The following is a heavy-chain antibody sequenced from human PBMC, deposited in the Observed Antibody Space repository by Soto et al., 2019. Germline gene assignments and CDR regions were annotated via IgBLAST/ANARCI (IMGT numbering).Heavy chain of an antibody. CDR3: AKDFGGLYNWFDP. D-gene: IGHD3-16*01. Sequence: ASVKVSCKASGYKFITYGITWVRQAAGQGLEWLGRMNPNNGKTDYAQKFQGRLTMTRDTSISTVYMELSSLTSEDTAVYYCAKDFGGLYNWFDPWGQGTLVTVSS. CDR1: GYKFITYG. V-gene: IGHV1-8*01. J-gene: IGHJ5*02. CDR2: MNPNNGKT.